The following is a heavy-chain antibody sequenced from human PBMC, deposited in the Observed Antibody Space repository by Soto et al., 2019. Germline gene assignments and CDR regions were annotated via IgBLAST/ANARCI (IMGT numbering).Heavy chain of an antibody. CDR3: ARQIRSDFWSGYTQPFDY. CDR1: GGSISSSSYY. V-gene: IGHV4-39*01. Sequence: QLQLQESGPGLVKPSETLSLTRTVSGGSISSSSYYWGWIRQPPGKGLEWIGSIYYSGSTYYNPSLKSRVTISVDTSKNHFSLKLSSVTAADTAVYYCARQIRSDFWSGYTQPFDYWGQGTLVTVSS. D-gene: IGHD3-3*01. CDR2: IYYSGST. J-gene: IGHJ4*02.